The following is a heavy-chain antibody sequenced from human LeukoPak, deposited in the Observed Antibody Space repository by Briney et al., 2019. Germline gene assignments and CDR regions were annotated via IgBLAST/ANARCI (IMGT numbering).Heavy chain of an antibody. CDR3: ARPRVVAATVDAFDI. CDR1: GGTFSSYA. V-gene: IGHV1-69*13. CDR2: IIPIFGTA. D-gene: IGHD2-15*01. J-gene: IGHJ3*02. Sequence: ASVKASCKASGGTFSSYAISWVRQAPGQGLEWMGGIIPIFGTANYAQKFQGRVTITADESTSTAYMELSSLRSEDTAVYYCARPRVVAATVDAFDIWGQGTMVTVSS.